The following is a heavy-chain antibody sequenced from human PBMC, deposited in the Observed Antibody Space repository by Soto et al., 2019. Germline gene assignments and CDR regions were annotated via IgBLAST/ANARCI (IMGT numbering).Heavy chain of an antibody. CDR2: ISGSGGSI. Sequence: PEGSLRLSCAASGFTFSSYAMSWVRQAPGKGLEWVSAISGSGGSIYYADSVKGRFTISRDNSKNTLYLQMNSLRAEDTAVYYCAKEHCSSTSCYFDYWGQGTLVTVSS. V-gene: IGHV3-23*01. J-gene: IGHJ4*02. CDR1: GFTFSSYA. CDR3: AKEHCSSTSCYFDY. D-gene: IGHD2-2*01.